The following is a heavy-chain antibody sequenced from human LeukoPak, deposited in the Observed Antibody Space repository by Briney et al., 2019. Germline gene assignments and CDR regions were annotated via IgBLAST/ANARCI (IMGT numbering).Heavy chain of an antibody. CDR3: ARDADSSGYSDY. CDR1: GFTFSSYA. V-gene: IGHV3-30-3*01. J-gene: IGHJ4*02. CDR2: ISYDGSNK. Sequence: GGSLRLSCAASGFTFSSYAMHWVRQAPGKGLEWVAVISYDGSNKYYADSVKGRSTISRDNSKNTLYLQMNSLRAEDTAVYYRARDADSSGYSDYWGQGTLVTVSS. D-gene: IGHD3-22*01.